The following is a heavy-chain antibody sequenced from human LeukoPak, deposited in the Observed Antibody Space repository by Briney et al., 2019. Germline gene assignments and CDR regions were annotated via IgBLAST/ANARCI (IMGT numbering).Heavy chain of an antibody. Sequence: PSETLSLTCTVSGGSISSSSYYWGWIRQPPGKGLEWIGSIYYSGSTHYNPSLKSRVTISVDTSKNQFSLKLSSVTAADTAMYYCARGIRMVRAVIRRFRFDYWGQGTLVTVSS. CDR1: GGSISSSSYY. CDR3: ARGIRMVRAVIRRFRFDY. J-gene: IGHJ4*02. D-gene: IGHD3-10*01. CDR2: IYYSGST. V-gene: IGHV4-39*07.